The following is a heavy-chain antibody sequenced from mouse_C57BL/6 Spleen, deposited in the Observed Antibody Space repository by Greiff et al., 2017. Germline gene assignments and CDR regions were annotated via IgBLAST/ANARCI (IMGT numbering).Heavy chain of an antibody. CDR3: ARHYGYYYGSSWWYFDV. J-gene: IGHJ1*03. V-gene: IGHV1-78*01. CDR1: GYTFTDHT. CDR2: IYPRDGST. Sequence: VQLQESDAELVKPGASVKISCKVSGYTFTDHTIHWMKQRPEQGLEWIGYIYPRDGSTKYNEKFKGKATLTAAKSSSTAYMQLNSLTSEDSAVYFCARHYGYYYGSSWWYFDVWGTGTTVTVSS. D-gene: IGHD1-1*01.